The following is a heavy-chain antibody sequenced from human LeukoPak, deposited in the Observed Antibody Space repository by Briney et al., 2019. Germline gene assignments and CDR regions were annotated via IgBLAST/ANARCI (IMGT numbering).Heavy chain of an antibody. D-gene: IGHD3-22*01. J-gene: IGHJ4*02. CDR3: ARDSSGYDTSIFDY. V-gene: IGHV3-48*03. Sequence: GRSLRLSCAASGFTFSTYGMHWVRQAPGKGLEWVSYIGSSGSTIYYADSVKGRFTISRDNAKNSLYLQMNSLRAEDTAVYYCARDSSGYDTSIFDYWGQGTLVTVSS. CDR1: GFTFSTYG. CDR2: IGSSGSTI.